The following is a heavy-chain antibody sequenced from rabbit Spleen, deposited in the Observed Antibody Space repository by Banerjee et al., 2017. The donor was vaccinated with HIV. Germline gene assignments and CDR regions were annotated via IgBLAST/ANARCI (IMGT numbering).Heavy chain of an antibody. CDR1: GIDFSNYG. J-gene: IGHJ4*01. D-gene: IGHD2-1*01. V-gene: IGHV1S43*01. Sequence: QQQLEESGGGLVQPGGTLTLTCKASGIDFSNYGVTWVRQAPGKGLEWIGYIDPIFGRTYYASWVNGRFTISSHNAQNTLYLQLNSLTAADTATYFCVRDLGYDDYSEKGYFNLWGPGTLVTVS. CDR2: IDPIFGRT. CDR3: VRDLGYDDYSEKGYFNL.